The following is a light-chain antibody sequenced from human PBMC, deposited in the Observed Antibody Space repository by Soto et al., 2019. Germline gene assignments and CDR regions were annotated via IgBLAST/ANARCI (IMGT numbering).Light chain of an antibody. CDR2: DAS. CDR3: QHYNSYSEA. V-gene: IGKV1-5*01. CDR1: QSITNR. Sequence: DIQMTQSPSSLSASVGDRVTITFRASQSITNRLAWYQQKPGKAPKVLIYDASNLEYGVPSRFSGSGSGTEFTLTISSLQPDDFATYYCQHYNSYSEAFGQGTKVDIK. J-gene: IGKJ1*01.